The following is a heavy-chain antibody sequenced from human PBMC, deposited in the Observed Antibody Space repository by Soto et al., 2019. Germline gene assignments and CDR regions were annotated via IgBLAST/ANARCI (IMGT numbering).Heavy chain of an antibody. CDR1: GYTFTSYG. CDR3: ARGRYGDY. CDR2: ISAHNGNT. V-gene: IGHV1-18*01. D-gene: IGHD1-1*01. J-gene: IGHJ4*02. Sequence: QVHLVQSGAEVKKPGASVKVSCKGSGYTFTSYGITWVRQAPGQGLEWMGWISAHNGNTNYAQKVQGRVTVTRDTFTSTAYMELRSLRSDDTAVYYCARGRYGDYWGQGALVTVSS.